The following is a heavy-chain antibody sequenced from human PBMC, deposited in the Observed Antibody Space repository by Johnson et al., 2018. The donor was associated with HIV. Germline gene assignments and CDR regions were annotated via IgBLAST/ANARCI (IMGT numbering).Heavy chain of an antibody. Sequence: VQLVESGGDLVQPGGSLRLSCAASGLTFSRYWMHWVRQGPGKGLVWVSALSGSGGYTYYADSVKGRFTISRDNSKNTLYLQMNSLRPEDTAVYSCAREVGARGSDAFDIWGQGTMVTVSS. CDR2: LSGSGGYT. CDR3: AREVGARGSDAFDI. J-gene: IGHJ3*02. V-gene: IGHV3-23*04. CDR1: GLTFSRYW. D-gene: IGHD1-26*01.